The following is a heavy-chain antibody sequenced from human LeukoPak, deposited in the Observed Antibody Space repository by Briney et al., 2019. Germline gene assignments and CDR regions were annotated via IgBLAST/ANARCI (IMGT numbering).Heavy chain of an antibody. CDR3: ARDRPVSYFDY. J-gene: IGHJ4*02. Sequence: SQTLSLTCTVSGGSISSGSYYWSWLRQPAGKELEWIGRIYTSGSTNYNPSLKSRVTISLDTSKNQFSLKLSSVTAADTAVYYCARDRPVSYFDYWGQGTLVTVSS. CDR1: GGSISSGSYY. CDR2: IYTSGST. V-gene: IGHV4-61*02. D-gene: IGHD4-23*01.